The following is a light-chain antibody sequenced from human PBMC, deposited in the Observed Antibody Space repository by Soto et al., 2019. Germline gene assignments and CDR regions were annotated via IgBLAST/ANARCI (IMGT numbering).Light chain of an antibody. CDR3: SSFAGNHNLG. Sequence: QSVLTQPPSASGSPGKSVTISCTGTSSDVGGYNYVSWYQQHPGKAPKLMISEVSKRPSGVPDRFSGSKSGNTASLTVSGLQAEDEADYYCSSFAGNHNLGFGGGTKLTVL. V-gene: IGLV2-8*01. J-gene: IGLJ2*01. CDR1: SSDVGGYNY. CDR2: EVS.